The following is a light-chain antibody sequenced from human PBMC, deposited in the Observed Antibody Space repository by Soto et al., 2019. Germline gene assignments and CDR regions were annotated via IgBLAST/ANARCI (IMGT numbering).Light chain of an antibody. V-gene: IGLV2-14*03. CDR2: DVS. J-gene: IGLJ2*01. CDR3: SSHTTSDTLVV. CDR1: SSDVGAYNS. Sequence: QSALTQPASVSGSPGQSITISCTGTSSDVGAYNSVSWFQHHPGKAPQLMIYDVSSRPSGVSNRFSGSKSGNTASLTISGLQAEDEANYYCSSHTTSDTLVVFGGGTQLTVL.